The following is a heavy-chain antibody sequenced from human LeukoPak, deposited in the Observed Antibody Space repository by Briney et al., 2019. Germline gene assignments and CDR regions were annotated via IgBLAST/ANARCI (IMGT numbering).Heavy chain of an antibody. D-gene: IGHD3-9*01. J-gene: IGHJ3*02. CDR3: ARDSSHYDILTGNAFDI. Sequence: ASVKVSCKASGYTFTSYAMHWVRQAPGQRLEWMGWINAGNGNTKCSQKFQGRVTITRDTSASTAYMELSSLRSEDTAVYYCARDSSHYDILTGNAFDIWGQGTMVTVSS. CDR2: INAGNGNT. CDR1: GYTFTSYA. V-gene: IGHV1-3*01.